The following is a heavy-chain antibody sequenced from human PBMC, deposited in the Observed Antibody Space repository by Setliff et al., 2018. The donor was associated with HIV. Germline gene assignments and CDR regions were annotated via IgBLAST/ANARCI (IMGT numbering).Heavy chain of an antibody. Sequence: SETLSVTCSVSGGSINSYYWSWIRQPPGKGLEWVGYIYYSGSTKYNPSLESRVTISLDTSKNQLSLKLRSVTAADTAVYYCARAFWSGYPFNMDVWGKGTTVTVSS. D-gene: IGHD3-3*01. CDR1: GGSINSYY. CDR2: IYYSGST. V-gene: IGHV4-59*01. J-gene: IGHJ6*03. CDR3: ARAFWSGYPFNMDV.